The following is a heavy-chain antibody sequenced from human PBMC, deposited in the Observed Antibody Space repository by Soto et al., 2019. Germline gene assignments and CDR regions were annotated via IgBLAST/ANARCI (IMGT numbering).Heavy chain of an antibody. CDR3: ARDKITGLFDY. J-gene: IGHJ4*02. D-gene: IGHD2-8*02. CDR1: GGSITYY. Sequence: SETLSLTCTVSGGSITYYCSWMRLSPGKGLEWIGYINSNGYSSYNPSLKSRVTLSVDTSKNQFSLKLTSVTAADTAVYYCARDKITGLFDYWGQGTLVTVSS. CDR2: INSNGYS. V-gene: IGHV4-59*12.